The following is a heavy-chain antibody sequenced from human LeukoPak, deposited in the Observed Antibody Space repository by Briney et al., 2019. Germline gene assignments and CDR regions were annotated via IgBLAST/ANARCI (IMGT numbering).Heavy chain of an antibody. CDR3: ARVNYYYDSSGPFDY. Sequence: SETLSLTCTISGGSVSDYYWSWIRQSPGKGLEWIGYIYHTGSTNYNPSLKSRVTISVDTSKNQFSLKLSSVTAADTAVYYCARVNYYYDSSGPFDYWGQGTLVTVSS. J-gene: IGHJ4*02. CDR2: IYHTGST. CDR1: GGSVSDYY. D-gene: IGHD3-22*01. V-gene: IGHV4-59*02.